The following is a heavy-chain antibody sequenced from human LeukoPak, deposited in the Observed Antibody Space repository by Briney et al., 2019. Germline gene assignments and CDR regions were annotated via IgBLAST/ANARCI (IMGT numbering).Heavy chain of an antibody. CDR3: ARHTSGSPWDAKDV. J-gene: IGHJ6*02. D-gene: IGHD2-15*01. CDR1: GYSLTSDL. CDR2: IYPGDSDT. Sequence: GESLKISCKGSGYSLTSDLIALGRQMPGKGLEWMGIIYPGDSDTRYSPSFQGQVTISADKSINTAYLQWSSLKTSDTAMYYCARHTSGSPWDAKDVWGQGTKVTVSS. V-gene: IGHV5-51*01.